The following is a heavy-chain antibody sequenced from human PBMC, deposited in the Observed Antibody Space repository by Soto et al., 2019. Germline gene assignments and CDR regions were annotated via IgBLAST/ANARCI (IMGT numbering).Heavy chain of an antibody. CDR1: EGSIIGYD. CDR2: FHYTGIS. V-gene: IGHV4-59*01. Sequence: SETQGHTYAVSEGSIIGYDWSWIRQPPGKGLEWIGYFHYTGISNYNSSLKSRVTMSLDTSKNQFSLKLSSVSAADTAIYYCARGASNWQYFDYWGQGALVTVSS. D-gene: IGHD4-4*01. J-gene: IGHJ4*02. CDR3: ARGASNWQYFDY.